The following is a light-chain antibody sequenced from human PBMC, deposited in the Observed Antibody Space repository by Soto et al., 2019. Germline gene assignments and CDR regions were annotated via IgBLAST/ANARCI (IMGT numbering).Light chain of an antibody. J-gene: IGKJ3*01. CDR2: GAS. CDR3: QPYNNWPPIFT. V-gene: IGKV3-15*01. Sequence: EIVMTQSPATLSVSPGERAILSCRASQSVSSNLAWYQQKPGQAPRLLIYGASTRATGIPARFSGSGSGTEFTLTISSLQSEDFAVYYCQPYNNWPPIFTFGPGTKVDIK. CDR1: QSVSSN.